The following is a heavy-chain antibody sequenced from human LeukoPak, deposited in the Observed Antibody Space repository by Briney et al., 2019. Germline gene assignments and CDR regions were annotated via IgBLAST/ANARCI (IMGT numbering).Heavy chain of an antibody. J-gene: IGHJ4*02. Sequence: GGSLRLSCAASGFTFSSYGMHWVRQAPGKGLEWVAVISYDGSNKYYADSVKGRFTISRDNSKNTLYLQMNSLRAEDTAVYYCAKDPYYYDSSGYYGYYFDYWGQGTLVTVSS. CDR2: ISYDGSNK. CDR1: GFTFSSYG. CDR3: AKDPYYYDSSGYYGYYFDY. V-gene: IGHV3-30*18. D-gene: IGHD3-22*01.